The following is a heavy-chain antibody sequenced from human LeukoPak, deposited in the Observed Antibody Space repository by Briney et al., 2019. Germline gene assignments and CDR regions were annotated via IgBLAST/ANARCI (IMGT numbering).Heavy chain of an antibody. CDR1: GGSISSYY. CDR2: IYYSGST. V-gene: IGHV4-59*08. J-gene: IGHJ4*02. D-gene: IGHD4-17*01. CDR3: ARGREAYGDFLFDY. Sequence: SETLSLTCTVSGGSISSYYWSWIRQPPGKGLEWIGYIYYSGSTNYNPSLKSRVTISVDTSKNQFSLKPSSVTAADTAVYYCARGREAYGDFLFDYWGQGTLVTVSS.